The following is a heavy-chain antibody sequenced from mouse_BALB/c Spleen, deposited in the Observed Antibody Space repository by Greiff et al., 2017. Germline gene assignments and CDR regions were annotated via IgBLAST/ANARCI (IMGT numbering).Heavy chain of an antibody. Sequence: EVQVVESGPELVKPGASVKISCKASGYTFTDYNMPWVKQSHGKSLEWIGYIYPYNGGTGYNQKFKSKATLTVDNSSSTAYMELRSLTSEDSAVYYCARDGNYGAMDYWGQGTSVTVSS. J-gene: IGHJ4*01. CDR2: IYPYNGGT. V-gene: IGHV1S29*02. CDR3: ARDGNYGAMDY. CDR1: GYTFTDYN. D-gene: IGHD2-1*01.